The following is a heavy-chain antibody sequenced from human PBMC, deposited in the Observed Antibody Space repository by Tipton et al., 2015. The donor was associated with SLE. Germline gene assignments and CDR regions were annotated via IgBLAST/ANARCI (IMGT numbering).Heavy chain of an antibody. CDR1: GYSFTSHW. Sequence: QLVQSGAEVKKPGESLKISCKASGYSFTSHWIGWVRQVPGKGLEWMGIIFPRDSDTSYSPSFQGQVTISADKSNITAYLQWSSLQASDTAMYYCARHAGTYFDYWGHGTLVTVSS. CDR2: IFPRDSDT. J-gene: IGHJ4*01. V-gene: IGHV5-51*01. CDR3: ARHAGTYFDY.